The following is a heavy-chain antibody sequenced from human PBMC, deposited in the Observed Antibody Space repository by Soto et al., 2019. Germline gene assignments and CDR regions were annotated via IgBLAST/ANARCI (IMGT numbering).Heavy chain of an antibody. D-gene: IGHD3-22*01. CDR1: GFTFSSYS. CDR2: ISSSSSYI. Sequence: GGSLRLSCAASGFTFSSYSMNWVRQAPGKGLEWVSSISSSSSYIYYADSVKGRFTISRDNAKNSLYLQMNSLRAEDTAVYYCARVNDSSGYYSFDYWGQGTLVTVSP. J-gene: IGHJ4*02. V-gene: IGHV3-21*01. CDR3: ARVNDSSGYYSFDY.